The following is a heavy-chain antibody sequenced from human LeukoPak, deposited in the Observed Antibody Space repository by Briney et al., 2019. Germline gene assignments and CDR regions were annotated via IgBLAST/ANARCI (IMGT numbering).Heavy chain of an antibody. J-gene: IGHJ4*02. V-gene: IGHV3-30*01. CDR1: GFTFSTYA. D-gene: IGHD2-8*01. Sequence: GRSLRLSCAASGFTFSTYAISYDGRQNYYADSVKGRFTISRDNSKNTLYLQMNSLRDEDSAAYYCARVYLERLTAGYFDHWGQGTWVTVSP. CDR2: SYDGRQN. CDR3: ARVYLERLTAGYFDH.